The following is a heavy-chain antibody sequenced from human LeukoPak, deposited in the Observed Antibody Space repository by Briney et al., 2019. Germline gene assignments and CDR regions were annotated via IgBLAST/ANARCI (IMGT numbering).Heavy chain of an antibody. D-gene: IGHD2-15*01. V-gene: IGHV3-21*01. CDR1: GFTFSSYS. CDR3: ARDGGGVVVVVAATTGTGMDV. J-gene: IGHJ6*04. Sequence: PGGSLRLSCAASGFTFSSYSMNWVRQAPGKGLEWVSSISSSSSSYIYYADSVKGRFTISRDNAKNSLYLQMNSLRAEDTAVYYCARDGGGVVVVVAATTGTGMDVWGKGTTVTVSS. CDR2: ISSSSSSYI.